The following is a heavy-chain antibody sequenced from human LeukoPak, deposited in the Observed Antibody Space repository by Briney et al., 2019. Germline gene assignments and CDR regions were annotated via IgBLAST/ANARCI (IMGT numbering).Heavy chain of an antibody. V-gene: IGHV4-39*07. J-gene: IGHJ4*02. Sequence: SETLSLTCTVSGGSISSSSYYWGWIRQPPGKGLEWIGEINHSGSTNYNPSLKSRVTISVDTSKNQFSLKLSSVTAADTAVYYCARDHSGYHPYFDYWGQGTLVTVSS. D-gene: IGHD5-12*01. CDR2: INHSGST. CDR3: ARDHSGYHPYFDY. CDR1: GGSISSSSYY.